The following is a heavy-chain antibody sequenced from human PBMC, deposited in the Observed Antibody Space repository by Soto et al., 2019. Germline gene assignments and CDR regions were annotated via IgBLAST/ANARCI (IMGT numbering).Heavy chain of an antibody. Sequence: PGGSLRLSCAASGFTFSSYAMNWVRQAPGKGLEWVSAISGSAATTHFADSVKGRFTISRDNSKNTLYLQMNSLRAEDTAVYYCARGVIAVAGTTYNWFDPWGQGTLVTVSS. V-gene: IGHV3-23*01. CDR3: ARGVIAVAGTTYNWFDP. CDR1: GFTFSSYA. J-gene: IGHJ5*02. D-gene: IGHD6-19*01. CDR2: ISGSAATT.